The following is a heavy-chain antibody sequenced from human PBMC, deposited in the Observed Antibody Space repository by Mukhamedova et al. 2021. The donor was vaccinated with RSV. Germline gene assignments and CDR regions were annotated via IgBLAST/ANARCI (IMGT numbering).Heavy chain of an antibody. Sequence: GKGLEWVSAISGSGGSTYYADSVKGRFTISRDNSKNTLYLQMNSLRAEDTAVYYCAKDRQPAANFAPYLTWGQGTLVTASS. J-gene: IGHJ4*02. D-gene: IGHD2-2*01. CDR2: ISGSGGST. V-gene: IGHV3-23*01. CDR3: AKDRQPAANFAPYLT.